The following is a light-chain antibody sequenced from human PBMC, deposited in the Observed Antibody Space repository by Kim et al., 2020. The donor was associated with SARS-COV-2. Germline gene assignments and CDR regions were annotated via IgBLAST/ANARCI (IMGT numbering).Light chain of an antibody. Sequence: KAARSTCGGNNIGSKSVHWYQQKPGQAPVLVIYYDSDRPSGIPERFSGSNSGNTATLTISRVEAGDEADYYCQVWDSSSDPLYVFGTGTKVTVL. CDR1: NIGSKS. CDR2: YDS. V-gene: IGLV3-21*04. CDR3: QVWDSSSDPLYV. J-gene: IGLJ1*01.